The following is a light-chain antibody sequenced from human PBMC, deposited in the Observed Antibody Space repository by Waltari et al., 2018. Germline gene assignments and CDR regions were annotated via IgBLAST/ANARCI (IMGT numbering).Light chain of an antibody. CDR1: QTILDTSNNKKH. V-gene: IGKV4-1*01. J-gene: IGKJ3*01. CDR2: WAS. Sequence: DIVMTQTPDPLGPSLDERATINRKSRQTILDTSNNKKHLAWFQHQRGQPPRLLIYWASNRQPGVPERFSGSGSETDFNLTISSLQAEDVAVYFCQQYYSPPFTFGPGTTVDV. CDR3: QQYYSPPFT.